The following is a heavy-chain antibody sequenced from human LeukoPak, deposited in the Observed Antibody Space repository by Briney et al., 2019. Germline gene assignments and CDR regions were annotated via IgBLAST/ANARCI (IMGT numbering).Heavy chain of an antibody. D-gene: IGHD3-16*01. CDR3: ARAMEKYYYYGMGV. J-gene: IGHJ6*02. Sequence: AGGSLRLSCAASGFTFSTYGMHWVRQAPGKGLEWVAVLSYDGIYKLYADSVKGRFTISSDSSKNTLYLQMDSLRAEDTAVYYCARAMEKYYYYGMGVWGQGTTVTVS. CDR2: LSYDGIYK. CDR1: GFTFSTYG. V-gene: IGHV3-30*03.